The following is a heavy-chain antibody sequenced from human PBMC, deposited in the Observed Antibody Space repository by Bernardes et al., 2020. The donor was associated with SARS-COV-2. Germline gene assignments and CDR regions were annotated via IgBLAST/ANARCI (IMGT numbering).Heavy chain of an antibody. J-gene: IGHJ6*02. Sequence: SETLSLTCAVSGYSISSGYYWGCIRQPPGKGLEWIGSIYHSGSTYYNPSLKSRVTISVDTSKNQFSLKLSSVTAADTAVYYCASTTTHYYYGMDVWGQGTTVTVSS. CDR2: IYHSGST. CDR3: ASTTTHYYYGMDV. V-gene: IGHV4-38-2*01. CDR1: GYSISSGYY. D-gene: IGHD2-15*01.